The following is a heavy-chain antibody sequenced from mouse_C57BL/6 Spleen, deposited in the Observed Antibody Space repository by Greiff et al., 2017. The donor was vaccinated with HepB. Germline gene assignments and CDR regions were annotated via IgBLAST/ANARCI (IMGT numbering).Heavy chain of an antibody. CDR2: IVPGSGST. CDR1: GYTFTGYW. CDR3: ARRGYYYDRAYAMDY. Sequence: QVQLQQSGAELMKPGASVKLSCKATGYTFTGYWIEWVKQRPGHGLEWIGEIVPGSGSTNYNEKFKGKATFTADTYSNTAYMQLSSLPTEESAIYYWARRGYYYDRAYAMDYWGQGTSVTVSS. D-gene: IGHD1-1*01. V-gene: IGHV1-9*01. J-gene: IGHJ4*01.